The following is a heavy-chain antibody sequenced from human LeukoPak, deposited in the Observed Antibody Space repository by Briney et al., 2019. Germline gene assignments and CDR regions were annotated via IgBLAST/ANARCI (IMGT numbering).Heavy chain of an antibody. CDR1: GYTLTELS. J-gene: IGHJ6*02. Sequence: ASVKVSCKVSGYTLTELSMHWVRQAPGKGLEWMGGFDPEDSETIYAQKFQGRVTMTEDTSTDTAYMELSSLRSEDTAVYYCATVSGYDQEGYYYNGMDVWGQGTTVTVSS. CDR3: ATVSGYDQEGYYYNGMDV. CDR2: FDPEDSET. D-gene: IGHD5-12*01. V-gene: IGHV1-24*01.